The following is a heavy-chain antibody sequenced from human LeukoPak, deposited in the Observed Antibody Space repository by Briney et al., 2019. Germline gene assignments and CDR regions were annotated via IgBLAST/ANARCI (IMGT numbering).Heavy chain of an antibody. Sequence: ASVKVSCKASGYTFIGYYMHWVRQAPGQGLEWMGWINPDSGDTNYAQKFQGRVTMTRDTSISTAYMELSSLRADDTALYFCAKVRAGAVAFDVWAQGTMVTVSS. D-gene: IGHD6-13*01. CDR1: GYTFIGYY. CDR3: AKVRAGAVAFDV. J-gene: IGHJ3*01. CDR2: INPDSGDT. V-gene: IGHV1-2*02.